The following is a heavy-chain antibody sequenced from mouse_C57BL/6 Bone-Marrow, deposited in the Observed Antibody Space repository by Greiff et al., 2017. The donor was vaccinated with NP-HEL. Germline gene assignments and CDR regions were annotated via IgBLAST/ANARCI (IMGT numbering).Heavy chain of an antibody. CDR2: IHPNSGST. V-gene: IGHV1-64*01. CDR1: GYTFTSYW. D-gene: IGHD1-1*01. Sequence: QVQLQQPGAELVKPGASVKLSCKASGYTFTSYWMHWVKQRPGQGLEWIGMIHPNSGSTNYNEKFKSKATLTVDKSSSTAYMQLSSLTSEDSAVYYCDRRIGKRGPFDYWDQGTALTVSS. CDR3: DRRIGKRGPFDY. J-gene: IGHJ2*01.